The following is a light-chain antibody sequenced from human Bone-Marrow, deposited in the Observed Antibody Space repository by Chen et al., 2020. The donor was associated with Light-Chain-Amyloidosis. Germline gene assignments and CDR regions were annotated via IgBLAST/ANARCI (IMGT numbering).Light chain of an antibody. Sequence: SYELTQPPSVSVSPGHTARITCSGDDLPTKYAYWYQQKPGQAPVLVIHRDNERPSGISERFSGSSSGTTATLNISGVQAEDEADYHCQSADSSGTYEVIFGGGTKLTVL. CDR2: RDN. J-gene: IGLJ2*01. V-gene: IGLV3-25*03. CDR3: QSADSSGTYEVI. CDR1: DLPTKY.